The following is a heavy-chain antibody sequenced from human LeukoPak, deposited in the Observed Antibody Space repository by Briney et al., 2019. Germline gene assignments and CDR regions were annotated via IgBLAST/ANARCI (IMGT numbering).Heavy chain of an antibody. CDR3: ARRYSSAWSFDY. Sequence: GGSLRLSCAASGFTVSSNYMSWVRQAPGKGLEWVSVIYSGGSTYYADSVEGRFTISRDNSKNTLYLQMNSLRAEDTAVYYCARRYSSAWSFDYWGQGTLVTVSS. D-gene: IGHD6-19*01. J-gene: IGHJ4*02. V-gene: IGHV3-53*01. CDR2: IYSGGST. CDR1: GFTVSSNY.